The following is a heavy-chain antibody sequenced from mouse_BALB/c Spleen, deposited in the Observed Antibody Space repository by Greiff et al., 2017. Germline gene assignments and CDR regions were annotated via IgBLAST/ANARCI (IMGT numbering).Heavy chain of an antibody. J-gene: IGHJ4*01. CDR3: TRSYRYAMDY. V-gene: IGHV5-17*02. CDR2: ISSGSSTI. D-gene: IGHD1-1*01. CDR1: GFSFSSFG. Sequence: EVMLVESGGGLVQPGGSRKLSCAASGFSFSSFGMHWVRQAPEKGLEWVAYISSGSSTIYYADTVKGRITISRDNPKNSLFLQMTSLRSEDTAMYDCTRSYRYAMDYWGQGTSVTVSS.